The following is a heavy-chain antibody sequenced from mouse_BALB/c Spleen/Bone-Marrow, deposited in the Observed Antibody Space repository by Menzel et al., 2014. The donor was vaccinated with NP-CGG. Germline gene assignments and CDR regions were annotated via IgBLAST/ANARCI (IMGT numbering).Heavy chain of an antibody. CDR3: ARWVVGRDYAMDY. V-gene: IGHV1S56*01. CDR2: IYPGNVNT. CDR1: GYTFTSYF. Sequence: VQLQQSGPELVKSGASVRISCKASGYTFTSYFLHWVKQRPGQGLEWIGWIYPGNVNTKYNEKFKGKATLTADKSSSTAYMQLSSLTSEASAVYFCARWVVGRDYAMDYWGQGTSVTASS. J-gene: IGHJ4*01. D-gene: IGHD1-1*01.